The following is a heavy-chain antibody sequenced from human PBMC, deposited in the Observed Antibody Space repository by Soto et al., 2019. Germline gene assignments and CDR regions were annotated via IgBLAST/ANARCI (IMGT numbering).Heavy chain of an antibody. CDR1: GDSISTSNYY. D-gene: IGHD4-17*01. CDR2: LFYSGGT. J-gene: IGHJ4*02. V-gene: IGHV4-39*07. CDR3: ARRGGGDYLFDS. Sequence: QLQLQESGPGLVKPSETLSLTCSVSGDSISTSNYYWGWIRQPPGKGLEWIGHLFYSGGTYYNPYLKSRVSISVDTAKNEFSLKLTSITAADPAIYFCARRGGGDYLFDSWGQGILVTVSS.